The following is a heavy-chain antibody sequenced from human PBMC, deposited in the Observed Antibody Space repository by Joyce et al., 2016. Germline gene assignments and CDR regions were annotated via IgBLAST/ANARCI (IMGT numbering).Heavy chain of an antibody. Sequence: EVQLVESGGGLVQPGGSLRLSCAASGFTFGSYWVYWVRKAPGKGVVWVSRINRDGSSTTDADSVKGRFTISRDNAKNTLYLQMNSLRAEDTAVYYCARLRRWSGPSDCWGQGTLVTVSS. V-gene: IGHV3-74*03. CDR2: INRDGSST. D-gene: IGHD4-23*01. CDR3: ARLRRWSGPSDC. J-gene: IGHJ4*02. CDR1: GFTFGSYW.